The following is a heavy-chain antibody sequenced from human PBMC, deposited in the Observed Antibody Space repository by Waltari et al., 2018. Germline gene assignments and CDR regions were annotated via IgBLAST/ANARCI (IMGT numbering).Heavy chain of an antibody. CDR1: GGSISSNY. Sequence: QVQLQESGPGLVKPSENLSLTCTVSGGSISSNYWNWIRQPPGKGLAWIGYIYYNGNTNYNPSLNSRVTISVDTSKNQFSLKLSSVTAADTAVYYCARYCSTTSCNGEHKKSFDYWGQGTLVTVSS. CDR2: IYYNGNT. CDR3: ARYCSTTSCNGEHKKSFDY. V-gene: IGHV4-59*01. D-gene: IGHD2-2*01. J-gene: IGHJ4*02.